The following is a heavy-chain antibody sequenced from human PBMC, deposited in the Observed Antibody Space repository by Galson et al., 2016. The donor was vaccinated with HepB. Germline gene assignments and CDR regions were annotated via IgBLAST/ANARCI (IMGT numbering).Heavy chain of an antibody. CDR1: GFTFNSHW. Sequence: LRLSCAVSGFTFNSHWMTWIRQAPGQGLEWVAKIKEDGSQKYYVGSVQGRFTISRDNAKNSLYLQMNSLRAEDTAVYYCARAGGVANGYALDIWGQGTMVSVSS. CDR2: IKEDGSQK. V-gene: IGHV3-7*04. D-gene: IGHD1-26*01. J-gene: IGHJ3*02. CDR3: ARAGGVANGYALDI.